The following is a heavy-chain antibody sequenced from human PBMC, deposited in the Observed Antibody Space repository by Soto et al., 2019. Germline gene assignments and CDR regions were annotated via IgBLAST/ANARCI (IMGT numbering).Heavy chain of an antibody. J-gene: IGHJ6*02. CDR1: GYSFAGNG. CDR2: ISAYNGNT. CDR3: ARGSPYCGPDCSKTHYYYGMDV. V-gene: IGHV1-18*01. Sequence: GASVKVRWEAWGYSFAGNGIRWGRQAPGQGLEWMGWISAYNGNTNYAQKLQGRVTMTTDTSTSTAYMELRSLRSDDTAVYYCARGSPYCGPDCSKTHYYYGMDVWG. D-gene: IGHD2-21*02.